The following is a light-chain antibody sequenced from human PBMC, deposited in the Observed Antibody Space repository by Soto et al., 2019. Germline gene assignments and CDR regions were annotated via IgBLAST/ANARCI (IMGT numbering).Light chain of an antibody. J-gene: IGLJ2*01. CDR1: SSDVGTYNY. V-gene: IGLV2-14*01. CDR3: SSYTSSSTSVL. CDR2: DVS. Sequence: QSALTQPASVSGSPGQSITSSCTGTSSDVGTYNYVSWYQQHPGKAPKLMIYDVSNRPSGVSDRFSGSKSGNTASLTISGLQAEDEADYYCSSYTSSSTSVLFGGGTKLTVL.